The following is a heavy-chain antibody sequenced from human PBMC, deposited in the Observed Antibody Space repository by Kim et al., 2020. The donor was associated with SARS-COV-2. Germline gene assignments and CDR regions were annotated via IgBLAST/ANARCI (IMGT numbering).Heavy chain of an antibody. CDR3: ATSALAVAGTRSRGGFPCYGMDV. V-gene: IGHV3-9*01. Sequence: GGSLRLSCAASGFTFDDYAMHWVRQAPGKGLEWVSGISWNSGSIGYADSVKGRFTISRDNAKNSLYLQMNSLRAEDTALYYCATSALAVAGTRSRGGFPCYGMDVWGQGTTVTVSS. CDR2: ISWNSGSI. J-gene: IGHJ6*02. D-gene: IGHD6-19*01. CDR1: GFTFDDYA.